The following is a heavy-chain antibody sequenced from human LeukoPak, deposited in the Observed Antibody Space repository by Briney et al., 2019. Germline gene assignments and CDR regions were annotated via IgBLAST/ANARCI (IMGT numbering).Heavy chain of an antibody. CDR1: EFTFSDYY. Sequence: SGGSLRLSCAASEFTFSDYYMNWIRQAPGKGLEWISYISGSGNTIYQADSVKGRFTISRDNAKNSLFLQMNSLRADDTAVYYCARDLEQQMVLGRFDPWGQGTLVIVSS. J-gene: IGHJ5*02. D-gene: IGHD6-13*01. CDR3: ARDLEQQMVLGRFDP. V-gene: IGHV3-11*01. CDR2: ISGSGNTI.